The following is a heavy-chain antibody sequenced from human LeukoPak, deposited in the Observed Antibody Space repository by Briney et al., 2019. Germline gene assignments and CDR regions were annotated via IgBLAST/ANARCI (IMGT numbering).Heavy chain of an antibody. D-gene: IGHD3-22*01. CDR2: INPNSGGT. Sequence: ASVKVSCKASGYTFTGYYMHWVRQAPGQGLEWMGWINPNSGGTNYAQKFQGRVTMTRDTSISTAYMELSRLRSDDTAVYYCARDYDSSGYSRNWFDPWGQGTLVTVSS. J-gene: IGHJ5*02. CDR3: ARDYDSSGYSRNWFDP. CDR1: GYTFTGYY. V-gene: IGHV1-2*02.